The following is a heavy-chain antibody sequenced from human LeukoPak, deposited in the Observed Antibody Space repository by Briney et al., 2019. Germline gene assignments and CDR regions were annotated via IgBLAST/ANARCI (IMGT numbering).Heavy chain of an antibody. CDR3: AKDGGAVVGASRGAFDI. D-gene: IGHD1-26*01. Sequence: PGGSLRLSCAASGFTFSSYGMHWVRQAPGKGLEWVAFIRYDGSNKYYADSVKGRFTISRDNSKNTLYLQMNSLRAEDTAVYYCAKDGGAVVGASRGAFDIWGHGTMVTVSS. J-gene: IGHJ3*02. CDR1: GFTFSSYG. V-gene: IGHV3-30*02. CDR2: IRYDGSNK.